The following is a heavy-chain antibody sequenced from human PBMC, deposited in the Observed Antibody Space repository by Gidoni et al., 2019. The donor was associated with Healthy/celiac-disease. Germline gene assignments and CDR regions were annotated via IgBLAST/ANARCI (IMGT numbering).Heavy chain of an antibody. CDR3: AKVKTKGGYYFDY. J-gene: IGHJ4*02. CDR2: ISGSGGST. D-gene: IGHD3-16*01. V-gene: IGHV3-23*01. Sequence: EVQLLESGGGLVQPGGSLRLSCAASGSTFSSYAMSGVRQAPGTGLEWVSAISGSGGSTYYADSVKGRFTISRDNSKNTLYLQMNSLRAEDTAVYYCAKVKTKGGYYFDYWGQGTLVTVSS. CDR1: GSTFSSYA.